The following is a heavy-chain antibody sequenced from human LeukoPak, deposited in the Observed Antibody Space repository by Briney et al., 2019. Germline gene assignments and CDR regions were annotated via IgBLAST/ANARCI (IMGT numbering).Heavy chain of an antibody. D-gene: IGHD4-17*01. V-gene: IGHV4-34*01. Sequence: SETLSLTCNVSGGSLSNYYWSWIRQTPGKGLEWLGQINQSGRTNYNPSLKSRVTLSVDTSKNQFSLKLTSMTAADTAVYYCARDSSGDYVFTYWGQGTLVTV. CDR3: ARDSSGDYVFTY. CDR2: INQSGRT. CDR1: GGSLSNYY. J-gene: IGHJ4*02.